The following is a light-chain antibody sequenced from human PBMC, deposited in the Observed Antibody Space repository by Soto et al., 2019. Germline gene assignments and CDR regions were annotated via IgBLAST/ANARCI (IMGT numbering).Light chain of an antibody. CDR1: QSVSSY. J-gene: IGKJ5*01. CDR3: QQRSNWPPIT. CDR2: DAS. Sequence: EIVLTQSPATLSLSPGERATLSCRASQSVSSYLAWYQQNPGQAPRLLIYDASNRATGIPARFSGSGSGTDFTLTISSLEPEDFAVYSCQQRSNWPPITFGQGTRLEI. V-gene: IGKV3-11*01.